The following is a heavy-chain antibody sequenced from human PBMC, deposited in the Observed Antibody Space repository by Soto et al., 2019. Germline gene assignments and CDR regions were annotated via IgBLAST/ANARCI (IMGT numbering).Heavy chain of an antibody. Sequence: SETLSLTCLVSGFPISSTYSWGWIRQPPGKGLEWIGSISHSGTTSYSPSLTSRVSISVDTSKNQVSLKLTSVTAADTAVYFCARATMVIRDSDHFGVDVWGHGTTVTVSS. D-gene: IGHD4-17*01. J-gene: IGHJ6*02. CDR3: ARATMVIRDSDHFGVDV. V-gene: IGHV4-38-2*02. CDR1: GFPISSTYS. CDR2: ISHSGTT.